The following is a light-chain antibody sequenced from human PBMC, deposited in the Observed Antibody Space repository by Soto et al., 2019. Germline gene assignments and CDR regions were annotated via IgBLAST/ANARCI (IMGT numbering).Light chain of an antibody. CDR1: SSNIGSHT. CDR2: NDN. CDR3: AAWDDRLNGGV. J-gene: IGLJ3*02. Sequence: QSVLTQPPSPSGTPGQTVSISCSGSSSNIGSHTVNWYQQFPGTAPKLLIYNDNQRPSGVPDRFSGSKSGTSASLAISGLQSEDEADYYCAAWDDRLNGGVFGGGTKLTVL. V-gene: IGLV1-44*01.